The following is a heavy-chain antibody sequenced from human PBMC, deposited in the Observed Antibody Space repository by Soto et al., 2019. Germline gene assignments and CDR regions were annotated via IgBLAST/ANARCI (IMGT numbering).Heavy chain of an antibody. J-gene: IGHJ4*02. CDR1: GGTFSSYA. CDR2: IIPIFGTA. V-gene: IGHV1-69*13. Sequence: SVKVSCKASGGTFSSYAISWVRQAPGQGLEWMGGIIPIFGTANYAQKFQGRVTITADESTSTAYMELSSLRSEDTAVYYCARRSGYSSGWYFFEYWGQGTLVTVSS. CDR3: ARRSGYSSGWYFFEY. D-gene: IGHD6-19*01.